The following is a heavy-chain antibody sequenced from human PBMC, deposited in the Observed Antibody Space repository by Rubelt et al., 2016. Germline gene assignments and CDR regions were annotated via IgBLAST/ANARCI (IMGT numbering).Heavy chain of an antibody. D-gene: IGHD6-6*01. CDR2: IYYSGRT. Sequence: QLQLQESGPGLVKPSETLSLTCTVSGGSISSSSYYWGWIRQPPGKGLEWIGSIYYSGRTYYNPSLKSRVTISVDTSKNQFSLKLSSVTAADTAVYYCARGPPRRYSSSSGGMDVWGQGTTVTVSS. J-gene: IGHJ6*02. CDR3: ARGPPRRYSSSSGGMDV. V-gene: IGHV4-39*07. CDR1: GGSISSSSYY.